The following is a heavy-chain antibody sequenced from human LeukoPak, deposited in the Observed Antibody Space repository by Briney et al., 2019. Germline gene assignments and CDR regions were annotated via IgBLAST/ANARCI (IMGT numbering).Heavy chain of an antibody. CDR3: ARDPPGGLPFDS. J-gene: IGHJ4*02. CDR1: GGSFSGYY. V-gene: IGHV4-34*01. D-gene: IGHD3-16*01. CDR2: INHSGST. Sequence: PSETLSLTCAVYGGSFSGYYWSWIRQPPGKGLEWIGEINHSGSTNYNPSLKSRVTISVDTSKNQFSLKLSSVTAADTAVYYCARDPPGGLPFDSWGQGTLVTVSS.